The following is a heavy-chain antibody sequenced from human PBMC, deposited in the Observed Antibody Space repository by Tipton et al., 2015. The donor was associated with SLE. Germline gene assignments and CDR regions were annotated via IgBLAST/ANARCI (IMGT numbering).Heavy chain of an antibody. CDR2: IYYSGST. J-gene: IGHJ5*02. D-gene: IGHD2-8*01. Sequence: TLSLTCTVSGGSINGQFWSWIRQPPGKGLEWIAYIYYSGSTQYNPSLKSRVTISVDTSKNQFSLEVRSVTAADTAVYYCARGGFIRMGQWFDPGGQGTLVTVSS. CDR1: GGSINGQF. V-gene: IGHV4-59*11. CDR3: ARGGFIRMGQWFDP.